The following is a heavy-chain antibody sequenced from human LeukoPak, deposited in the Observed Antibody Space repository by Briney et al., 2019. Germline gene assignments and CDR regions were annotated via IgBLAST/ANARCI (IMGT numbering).Heavy chain of an antibody. CDR1: GFTFDDYA. J-gene: IGHJ3*02. D-gene: IGHD2-2*01. CDR2: ISWNSGSI. CDR3: AKDTGHGYSSSTSCSRAFDI. V-gene: IGHV3-9*03. Sequence: GRSLRLSCAASGFTFDDYAMHWVRQAPGKGLEWVSGISWNSGSIGYADSVKGRFTISRDNAKNSLYLQMNSLRAEDMALYYCAKDTGHGYSSSTSCSRAFDIWGQGTMVTVSS.